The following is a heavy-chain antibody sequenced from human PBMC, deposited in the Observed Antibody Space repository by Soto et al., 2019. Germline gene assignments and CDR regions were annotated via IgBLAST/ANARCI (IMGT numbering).Heavy chain of an antibody. CDR3: ARDDYYDSNNWFDP. D-gene: IGHD3-9*01. J-gene: IGHJ5*02. V-gene: IGHV4-4*07. CDR2: IYTTGSA. CDR1: GFSIKTYD. Sequence: SDTLSLTCAFSGFSIKTYDWSWIRKPAGKGLEWIGRIYTTGSANHNPSLKSRVTMSVDTSKNQVSLKLTSVTAADAGVYYCARDDYYDSNNWFDPWGQGILVNVSS.